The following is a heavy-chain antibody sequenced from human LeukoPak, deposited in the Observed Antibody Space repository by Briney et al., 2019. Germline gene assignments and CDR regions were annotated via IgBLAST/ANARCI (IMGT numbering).Heavy chain of an antibody. V-gene: IGHV4-34*01. Sequence: SETLSLTCAVYGGSFSGYYWSWVRQPPGKGLEWIGEINHSGSTNYNPSLKSRVTISVDTSKNQFSLKLSSVTAADTAVYYCARRTQGWLLLSNFDYWGQGTLVTVSS. CDR1: GGSFSGYY. D-gene: IGHD3-22*01. CDR2: INHSGST. CDR3: ARRTQGWLLLSNFDY. J-gene: IGHJ4*02.